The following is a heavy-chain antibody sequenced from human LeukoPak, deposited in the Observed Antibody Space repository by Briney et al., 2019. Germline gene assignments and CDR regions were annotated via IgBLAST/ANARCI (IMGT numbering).Heavy chain of an antibody. V-gene: IGHV3-7*01. D-gene: IGHD3-3*01. CDR3: ARDNAGRFLEWLSTRYYFDY. J-gene: IGHJ4*02. CDR2: IKQDGSEK. CDR1: GLTFSSYW. Sequence: GGSLRLSCAASGLTFSSYWMSWVRQAPGKGLEWVANIKQDGSEKYYVDSVKGRFTISRDNAKNSLYLQMNSLRAEDTAVYYCARDNAGRFLEWLSTRYYFDYWGQGTLVTVSS.